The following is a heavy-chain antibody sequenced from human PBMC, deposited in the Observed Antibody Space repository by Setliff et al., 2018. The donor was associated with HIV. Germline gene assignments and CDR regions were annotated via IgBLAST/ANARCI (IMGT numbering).Heavy chain of an antibody. CDR3: TTAKEVWLAEGGFDY. V-gene: IGHV1-24*01. Sequence: ASVMVSCKVSGYTLTELSMHWVRQAPGKGLEWMGRFDPEDGDTIYAQKFQGRVTMTEDASTDTAYMQLTSLRSEDTAVYYCTTAKEVWLAEGGFDYWGQGTLVTVSS. J-gene: IGHJ4*02. CDR2: FDPEDGDT. CDR1: GYTLTELS. D-gene: IGHD6-19*01.